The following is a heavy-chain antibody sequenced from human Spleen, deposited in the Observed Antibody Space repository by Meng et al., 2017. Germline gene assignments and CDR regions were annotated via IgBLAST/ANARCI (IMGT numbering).Heavy chain of an antibody. Sequence: SVKVSCKTSGYHFSNYVFNWVRQAPGQGLEWMGGIIPIFGTANYAQKFQGRVTITADESTSTAYMELSSLRSEDTAVYYCASTMSVLYYSYGMDVWGQGTTVTVSS. CDR3: ASTMSVLYYSYGMDV. D-gene: IGHD3-3*01. CDR2: IIPIFGTA. J-gene: IGHJ6*02. V-gene: IGHV1-69*13. CDR1: GYHFSNYV.